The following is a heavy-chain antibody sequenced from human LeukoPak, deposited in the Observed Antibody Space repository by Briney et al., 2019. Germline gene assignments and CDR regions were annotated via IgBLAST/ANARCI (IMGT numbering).Heavy chain of an antibody. CDR3: ASEYSSSSPHYYYYYYMDV. CDR1: GFTFSSYS. D-gene: IGHD6-6*01. Sequence: GGSLRLSCAASGFTFSSYSMNWVRQAPGKGLEWVSYISSSSSTIYYADSVKGRFTISRDNAKNSLYLQMSSLRAEDTAVYYCASEYSSSSPHYYYYYYMDVWGKGTTVTVSS. J-gene: IGHJ6*03. V-gene: IGHV3-48*01. CDR2: ISSSSSTI.